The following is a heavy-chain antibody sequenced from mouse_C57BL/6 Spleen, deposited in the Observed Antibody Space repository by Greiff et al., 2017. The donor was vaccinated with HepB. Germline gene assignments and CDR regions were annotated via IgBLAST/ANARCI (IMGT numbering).Heavy chain of an antibody. CDR3: ARSPFSYSGWFAY. Sequence: DVMLVESGGGLVQPGGSLSLSCAASGFTFTDYYMSWVRQPPGKALEWLGFIRNKANGYTTEYSASVKGRFTISRDNSPSILYLQMNALRAEDSATYYCARSPFSYSGWFAYWGQGTLVTVSA. CDR2: IRNKANGYTT. V-gene: IGHV7-3*01. CDR1: GFTFTDYY. D-gene: IGHD2-12*01. J-gene: IGHJ3*01.